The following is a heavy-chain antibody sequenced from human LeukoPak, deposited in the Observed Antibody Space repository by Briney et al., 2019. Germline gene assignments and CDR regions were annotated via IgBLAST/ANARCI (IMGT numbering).Heavy chain of an antibody. CDR2: IFPGGST. J-gene: IGHJ4*02. CDR3: ARESSGYYFDY. V-gene: IGHV3-53*01. Sequence: GGSLRLSCAASGFTVDSNYMNWVRQAPGKGLEWVSVIFPGGSTYYADSVKGRFTNSRDNSKNTLFLQMNSLRAEDTAVYYCARESSGYYFDYWGQGTLVTVSP. CDR1: GFTVDSNY. D-gene: IGHD6-25*01.